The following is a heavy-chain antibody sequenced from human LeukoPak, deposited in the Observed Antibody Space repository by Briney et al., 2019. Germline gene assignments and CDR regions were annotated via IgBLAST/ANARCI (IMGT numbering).Heavy chain of an antibody. CDR2: INPSGGST. CDR1: GGTFSSYA. Sequence: ASVKVSCKASGGTFSSYAISWVRQAPGQGLEWMGIINPSGGSTSYAQKFQGRVTMTRDTSTSTVYMGLSSLRSEDTAVYYCARVRGIAAAGEYFQHWGQGTLVTVSS. CDR3: ARVRGIAAAGEYFQH. J-gene: IGHJ1*01. D-gene: IGHD6-13*01. V-gene: IGHV1-46*01.